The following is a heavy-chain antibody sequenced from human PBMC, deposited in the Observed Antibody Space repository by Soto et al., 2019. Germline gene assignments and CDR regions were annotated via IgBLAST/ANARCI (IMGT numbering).Heavy chain of an antibody. J-gene: IGHJ3*02. CDR3: AHRRSFAIFGVVIVDDAFDI. CDR2: IYWNDDK. V-gene: IGHV2-5*01. D-gene: IGHD3-3*01. CDR1: GFSLSTSGVG. Sequence: QITLKESGPTLVKPTQTLTLTCTFSGFSLSTSGVGVGWIRQPPGKALEWLALIYWNDDKRYSPSLKSRLTITKDTSKNQVVLTMTNMDPVDTATYYCAHRRSFAIFGVVIVDDAFDIWGQGTMVTVSS.